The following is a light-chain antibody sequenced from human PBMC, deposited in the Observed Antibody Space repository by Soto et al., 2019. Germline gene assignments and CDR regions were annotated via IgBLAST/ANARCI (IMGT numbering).Light chain of an antibody. CDR3: QQYNKWPPYT. CDR1: QSVSSN. Sequence: EIVMTQSPANLSVSPGERATLSCRASQSVSSNLAWYKQKPGQDPRLLIYDASTRATGIPARFSGSGSGTEFTLTISSLQSEDVAVYYCQQYNKWPPYTFGQGTKVEIK. V-gene: IGKV3-15*01. CDR2: DAS. J-gene: IGKJ2*01.